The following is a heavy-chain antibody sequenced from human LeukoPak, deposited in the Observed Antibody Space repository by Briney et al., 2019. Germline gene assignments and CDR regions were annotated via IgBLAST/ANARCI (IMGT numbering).Heavy chain of an antibody. J-gene: IGHJ4*02. CDR3: AKGTRYYYDSSGYYDY. V-gene: IGHV3-9*01. Sequence: PGRSLRLSCAASGLTFDDYAMHWVRQAPGKGLEWVSGISWNSGSIGYADSVKGRFTISRDNAKNSLYLQMNSLRAEDTALYYCAKGTRYYYDSSGYYDYWGQGTLVTVSS. D-gene: IGHD3-22*01. CDR1: GLTFDDYA. CDR2: ISWNSGSI.